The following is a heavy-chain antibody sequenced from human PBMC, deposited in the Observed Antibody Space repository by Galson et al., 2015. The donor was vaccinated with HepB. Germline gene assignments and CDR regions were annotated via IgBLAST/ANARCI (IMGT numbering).Heavy chain of an antibody. D-gene: IGHD3-9*01. CDR2: THYKSKWSN. V-gene: IGHV6-1*01. J-gene: IGHJ5*02. CDR1: GDSVSSNSVP. CDR3: ARGDTDLTA. Sequence: CAISGDSVSSNSVPWHWIRQSPSRGLEWLGRTHYKSKWSNNYAISVKSRITISADTSKNQISLQLHSVTPEDTAVYYCARGDTDLTAWGQGTLVTVSS.